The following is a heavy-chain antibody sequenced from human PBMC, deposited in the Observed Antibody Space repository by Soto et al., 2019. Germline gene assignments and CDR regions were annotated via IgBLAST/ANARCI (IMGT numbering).Heavy chain of an antibody. CDR1: GGSSTTGGRY. J-gene: IGHJ3*01. Sequence: QVRLQEWGPGLVKPSQTLSLKCSVSGGSSTTGGRYWSWIRQLPGKGLEWIGDIYYSGNTYYNASLKSSATISVKAAKKQFSLKLSSVTAADTAVYYWAQALVFTGGDGFDFWGQGRLVTVSS. D-gene: IGHD6-6*01. V-gene: IGHV4-31*02. CDR2: IYYSGNT. CDR3: AQALVFTGGDGFDF.